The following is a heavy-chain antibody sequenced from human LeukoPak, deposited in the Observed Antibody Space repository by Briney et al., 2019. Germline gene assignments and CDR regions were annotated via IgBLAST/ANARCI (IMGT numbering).Heavy chain of an antibody. Sequence: GGSLRLSCTVSGFTVSSNSMSWVRQAPGKGLEWVSAISGSGGRTYYADSVKGRFTVSRDNSKNTLYLQMNSLRAEDTAVYYCAKDRVGATLYFDCWGQGTLVTVSS. CDR1: GFTVSSNS. CDR3: AKDRVGATLYFDC. D-gene: IGHD1-26*01. J-gene: IGHJ4*02. V-gene: IGHV3-23*01. CDR2: ISGSGGRT.